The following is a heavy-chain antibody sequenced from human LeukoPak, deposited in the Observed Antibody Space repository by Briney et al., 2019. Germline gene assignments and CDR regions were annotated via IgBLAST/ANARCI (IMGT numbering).Heavy chain of an antibody. J-gene: IGHJ3*01. V-gene: IGHV4-4*07. CDR3: ARGICSGGTCYSPGAFDF. CDR2: IYTAGTT. D-gene: IGHD2-15*01. Sequence: SETLSLTCTVSGGSITNYYWSWIRQPADKGLEWIGRIYTAGTTNYNPSLKSRVTMSVDTSKNQFSLNLTSVTAADTAIYYCARGICSGGTCYSPGAFDFWGQGTMVTAS. CDR1: GGSITNYY.